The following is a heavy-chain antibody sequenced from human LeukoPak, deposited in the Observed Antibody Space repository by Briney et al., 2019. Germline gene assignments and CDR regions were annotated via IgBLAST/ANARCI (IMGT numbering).Heavy chain of an antibody. Sequence: PGGSLRLSCTASGLTFSTSGFNWVRQPPGRGLEWAASIGPTGSDRYHADSIKGRFTISRDNANNFLYLQKNSLSAQDTAVYYCATEATGRHYDYWGQGTLLTVSS. V-gene: IGHV3-21*06. D-gene: IGHD1-1*01. CDR1: GLTFSTSG. CDR3: ATEATGRHYDY. J-gene: IGHJ4*02. CDR2: IGPTGSDR.